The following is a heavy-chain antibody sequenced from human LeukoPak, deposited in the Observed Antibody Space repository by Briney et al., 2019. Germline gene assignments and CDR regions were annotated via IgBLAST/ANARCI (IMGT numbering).Heavy chain of an antibody. D-gene: IGHD2-15*01. V-gene: IGHV3-30*04. CDR2: ISYDGSNK. CDR1: GFTFSSYA. Sequence: GGSLRLACAASGFTFSSYAMHWVRQAPGKGLEWVAVISYDGSNKYYADSVKGRFTVSRDNSKNTLYLQVNSLRAEDTALYYCARDSKFCSGGSCYSGPYYHYYYYMDVWGKGTTVTVSS. CDR3: ARDSKFCSGGSCYSGPYYHYYYYMDV. J-gene: IGHJ6*03.